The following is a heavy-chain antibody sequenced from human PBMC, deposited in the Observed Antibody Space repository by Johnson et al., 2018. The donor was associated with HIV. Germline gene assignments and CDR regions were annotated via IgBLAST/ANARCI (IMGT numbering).Heavy chain of an antibody. CDR2: INWNGGNT. Sequence: EQLVESGGVVVQPGGSLRLSCAASGFTFDDYGMSWVRQAPGKGLEWVSGINWNGGNTGYVDSVKGRFTISRDNAKNSLYLQMNSLRAEDTAVYYCAKDFLHGQYTGIFDTWGQGTVVTVSS. J-gene: IGHJ3*02. V-gene: IGHV3-20*04. CDR3: AKDFLHGQYTGIFDT. D-gene: IGHD7-27*01. CDR1: GFTFDDYG.